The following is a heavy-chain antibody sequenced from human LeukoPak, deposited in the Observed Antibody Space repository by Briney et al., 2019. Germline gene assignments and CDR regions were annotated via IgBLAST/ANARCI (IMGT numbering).Heavy chain of an antibody. CDR2: VSSSDVTT. CDR3: AKYCSKYVLHEAFDI. CDR1: GFTFSNYA. Sequence: GGSLRLSCAASGFTFSNYAMSWVRQAPGKGLEWVSHVSSSDVTTYYADSVKGRFTVSRDNSRNTLYLQMNSLRAEDTALYYCAKYCSKYVLHEAFDIGGQGTMVTVS. V-gene: IGHV3-23*01. D-gene: IGHD2-21*01. J-gene: IGHJ3*02.